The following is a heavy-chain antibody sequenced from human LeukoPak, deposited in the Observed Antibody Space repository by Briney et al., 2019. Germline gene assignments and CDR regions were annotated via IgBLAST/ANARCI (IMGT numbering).Heavy chain of an antibody. J-gene: IGHJ4*02. CDR1: GGSISSSYY. CDR2: IYYSGST. D-gene: IGHD2-21*02. CDR3: ARDRAYCGGDCYREPLLY. Sequence: SETLSLACTVSGGSISSSYYWGWIRQPPGKGLEWIGSIYYSGSTYYNPSLKSRVTISVDTSKNQLSLKLSSVTAADTAVYYCARDRAYCGGDCYREPLLYWGQGTLVTVSS. V-gene: IGHV4-39*07.